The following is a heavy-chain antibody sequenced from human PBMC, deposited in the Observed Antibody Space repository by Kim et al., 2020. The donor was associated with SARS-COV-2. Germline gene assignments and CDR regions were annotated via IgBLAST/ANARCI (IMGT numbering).Heavy chain of an antibody. CDR3: ARDLLVGATSYGMDV. Sequence: GGSLRLSCAASGFTFSSYGMYWVRQAPGKGLEWVAVIWYDGSNKYYADSVKGRFTISRDNSKNTLYLQMNGLRAEDTAVYYCARDLLVGATSYGMDVWGQGTTVTVSS. CDR2: IWYDGSNK. V-gene: IGHV3-33*01. CDR1: GFTFSSYG. J-gene: IGHJ6*02. D-gene: IGHD1-26*01.